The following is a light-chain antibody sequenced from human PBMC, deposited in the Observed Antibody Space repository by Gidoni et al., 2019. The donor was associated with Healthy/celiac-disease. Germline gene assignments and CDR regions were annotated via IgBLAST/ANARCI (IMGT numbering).Light chain of an antibody. Sequence: EIVMTQSPATLSVSPGERDTLSCRASQSVSSNLAWYQQKPGQAPRRLIYGASTRATGIPAMFSGSGSGTEFTLTISSLQSEDFAVYYCQQYNNWPLLTFGPGTKVDIK. J-gene: IGKJ3*01. CDR2: GAS. V-gene: IGKV3D-15*01. CDR3: QQYNNWPLLT. CDR1: QSVSSN.